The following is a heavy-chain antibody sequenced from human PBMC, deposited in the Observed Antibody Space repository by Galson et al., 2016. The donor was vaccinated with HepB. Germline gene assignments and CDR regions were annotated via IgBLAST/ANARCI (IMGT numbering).Heavy chain of an antibody. J-gene: IGHJ6*02. CDR2: INPNSGGT. CDR3: ARDLSPAGYGSGSSVTADLATPTNYSYYYGMDV. CDR1: GYTFTDYY. Sequence: SVKVSCKASGYTFTDYYLHWVRQAPGQGLEWMGWINPNSGGTNYAQNFQGWVTMTSDTSISTAYMELFSLGSDDTAVYYCARDLSPAGYGSGSSVTADLATPTNYSYYYGMDVWGQGTTVTVSS. D-gene: IGHD3-10*01. V-gene: IGHV1-2*04.